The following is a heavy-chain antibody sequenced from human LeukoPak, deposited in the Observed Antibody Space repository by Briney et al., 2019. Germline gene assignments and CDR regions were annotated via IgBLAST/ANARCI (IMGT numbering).Heavy chain of an antibody. Sequence: TSETLFLTCTVSGYSISRGYYWGWIRQPPGQGLEWIGSIYHSGKTYYNPSLKSRVTISLDTSKNQFSLNLSSVTAADTAVYFCARDRIAVSDPPNWFDPWGQGTLVTVSS. CDR1: GYSISRGYY. V-gene: IGHV4-38-2*02. CDR3: ARDRIAVSDPPNWFDP. D-gene: IGHD6-19*01. J-gene: IGHJ5*02. CDR2: IYHSGKT.